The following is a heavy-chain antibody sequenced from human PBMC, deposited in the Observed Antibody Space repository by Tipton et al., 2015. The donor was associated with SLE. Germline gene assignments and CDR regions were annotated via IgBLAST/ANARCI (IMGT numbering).Heavy chain of an antibody. V-gene: IGHV4-34*01. CDR3: ARGRAFDY. CDR2: INHSGST. CDR1: GGSFNGYY. Sequence: TLSLTCAVYGGSFNGYYWTWIRQPPGKGLEWIGEINHSGSTNYNPSLKSRVTISVDTSKNQFSLKLSSVTAADTAVYYCARGRAFDYWGQGTLVTVSS. J-gene: IGHJ4*02.